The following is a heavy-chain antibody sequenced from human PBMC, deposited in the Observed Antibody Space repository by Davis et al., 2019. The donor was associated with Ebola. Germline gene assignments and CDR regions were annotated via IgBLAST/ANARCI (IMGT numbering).Heavy chain of an antibody. CDR3: ARSETAAAVTGFDY. CDR2: IHYSGNT. J-gene: IGHJ4*02. CDR1: GASTSGFY. D-gene: IGHD6-13*01. Sequence: PSETLSLTCAVSGASTSGFYWNWIRQSPGKGLEWLAYIHYSGNTEYNPSIKSRATISLDTSTNQFSLKVSSVTAADTAVYYCARSETAAAVTGFDYWGPGTLVTVSS. V-gene: IGHV4-59*01.